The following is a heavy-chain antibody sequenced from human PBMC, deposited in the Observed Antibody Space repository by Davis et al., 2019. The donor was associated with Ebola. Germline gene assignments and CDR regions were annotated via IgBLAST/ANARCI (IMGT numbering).Heavy chain of an antibody. CDR2: INTITGNP. CDR3: ARDSPL. CDR1: GYTFTTYA. Sequence: AASVKVSCKASGYTFTTYAINWVRQAPGQGLEWMGWINTITGNPTYAQGFTGRFVFPLDTSVSTAYLQISSLKAEDTAVYYCARDSPLWGQGTLVTVSS. J-gene: IGHJ4*02. V-gene: IGHV7-4-1*02.